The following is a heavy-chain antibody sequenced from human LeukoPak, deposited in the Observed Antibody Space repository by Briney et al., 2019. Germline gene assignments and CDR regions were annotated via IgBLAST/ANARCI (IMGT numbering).Heavy chain of an antibody. Sequence: GGSLRLSCAASGFTFSSYWMHWVRQAPGKGLVWVSRINSDGSSTSYADSVKGRFTISRDNAKNTLYLQMNSLRAEDTAVYYCAKVLLRSGTLIWGQGTLVTVSS. CDR3: AKVLLRSGTLI. J-gene: IGHJ4*02. CDR1: GFTFSSYW. CDR2: INSDGSST. D-gene: IGHD3-10*02. V-gene: IGHV3-74*01.